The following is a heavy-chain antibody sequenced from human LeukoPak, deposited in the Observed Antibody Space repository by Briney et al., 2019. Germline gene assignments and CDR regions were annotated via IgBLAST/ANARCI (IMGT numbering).Heavy chain of an antibody. D-gene: IGHD3-10*01. CDR2: IYHSGST. J-gene: IGHJ6*03. CDR3: ARGPMVRGAAYYYYMDV. CDR1: GGSISSSSYY. Sequence: KTSETLSLTCTVSGGSISSSSYYWGWIRQPPGKGLEWIGSIYHSGSTYYNPSLKSRVTISVDTSKNQFSLKLSSVTAADTAVYYCARGPMVRGAAYYYYMDVWGKGTTVTVSS. V-gene: IGHV4-39*07.